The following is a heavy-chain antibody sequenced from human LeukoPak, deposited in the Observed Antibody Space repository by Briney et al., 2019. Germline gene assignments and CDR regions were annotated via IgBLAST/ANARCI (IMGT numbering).Heavy chain of an antibody. CDR2: IYYSGST. CDR1: GGSISSSSYY. V-gene: IGHV4-39*07. Sequence: SETLSLTCTVSGGSISSSSYYWGWIRQPPGKGLEWIGSIYYSGSTYYNPSLKSRVTISADTSNKQFSLKVNSVTAADTAVYYCAREVVVAATGAWFDPWGQGTLVTVSS. D-gene: IGHD2-15*01. J-gene: IGHJ5*02. CDR3: AREVVVAATGAWFDP.